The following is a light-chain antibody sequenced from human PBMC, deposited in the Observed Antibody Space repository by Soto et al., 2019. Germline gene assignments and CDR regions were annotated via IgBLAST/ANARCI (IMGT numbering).Light chain of an antibody. CDR3: QQYGSSRIT. CDR1: QSVSNY. CDR2: DTT. V-gene: IGKV3-20*01. Sequence: ENVLTQSPATLSLSPGERATLSCRASQSVSNYLAWYQQKPGQAPRLLIYDTTNRATGIPARFSGSGSGTDFTLTISRLEPEDFAVYYCQQYGSSRITFGQGTRLEIK. J-gene: IGKJ5*01.